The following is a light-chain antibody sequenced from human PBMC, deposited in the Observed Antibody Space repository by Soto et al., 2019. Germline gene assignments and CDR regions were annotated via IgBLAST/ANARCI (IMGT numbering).Light chain of an antibody. CDR3: HQYKSYTPYT. CDR1: HSIDTW. V-gene: IGKV1-5*01. CDR2: DAS. J-gene: IGKJ2*01. Sequence: DIQMTQSPSTLSGSVGDRVTITCRASHSIDTWLAWYQQRPGKAPNLLIYDASSLASGVPSRFSGGGSGTEFTLTISNLQPDDFGTYYCHQYKSYTPYTIGQGTKVDIK.